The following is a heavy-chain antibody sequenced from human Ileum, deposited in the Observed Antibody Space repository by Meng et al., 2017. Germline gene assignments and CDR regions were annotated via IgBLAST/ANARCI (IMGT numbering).Heavy chain of an antibody. CDR2: IHTSGNT. CDR1: GGSISSNY. J-gene: IGHJ1*01. CDR3: ATGGVLHTTGYYPEYFHH. V-gene: IGHV4-4*07. Sequence: SETLSLTCTVFGGSISSNYWTWMRQPAGKGLEWIGRIHTSGNTDYNPSLRSRVTMSIDTSKNQFSLKLNSVTAADTGVYYCATGGVLHTTGYYPEYFHHWGQATLVTVSS. D-gene: IGHD3-22*01.